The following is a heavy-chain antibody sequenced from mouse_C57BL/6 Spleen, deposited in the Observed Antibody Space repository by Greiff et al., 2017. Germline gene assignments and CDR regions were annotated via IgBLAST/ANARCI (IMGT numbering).Heavy chain of an antibody. CDR2: ISSGSSTI. V-gene: IGHV5-17*01. J-gene: IGHJ3*01. Sequence: EVMLVESGGGLVKPGGSLKLSCAASGFTFSDYGMHWVRQAPEKGLEWVAYISSGSSTIYYADTVKGRFTISRDNAKNTLFLQMTSLRSEDTAMYYCARHLRFAYWGQGTLVTVSA. CDR3: ARHLRFAY. CDR1: GFTFSDYG.